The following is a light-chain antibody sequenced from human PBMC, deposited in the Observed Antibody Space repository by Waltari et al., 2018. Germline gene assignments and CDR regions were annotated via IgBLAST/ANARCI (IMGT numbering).Light chain of an antibody. CDR3: SSYTSSSTSV. CDR2: DVS. V-gene: IGLV2-14*01. CDR1: SSDVAGYTY. Sequence: QSALTQPASVSGSPGQSITISCTGTSSDVAGYTYVSWYQQPPGKAPKLMIYDVSNRPSGVSNRFSGSKSGNTASLTISGLQAEDEADYYCSSYTSSSTSVFGTGTKVTVL. J-gene: IGLJ1*01.